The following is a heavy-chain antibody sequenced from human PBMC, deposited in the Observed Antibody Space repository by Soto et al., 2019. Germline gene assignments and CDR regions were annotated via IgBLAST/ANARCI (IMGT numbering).Heavy chain of an antibody. D-gene: IGHD2-15*01. Sequence: ASVKVSCKASGYTFTSYYMHWVRQAPGQGLEWMGIINPSGGSTSYAQKFQGRVTMTRDTSTSTVYMELSSLRSEDTAVYYCASSQYCSGGSCYSRDAFDIWGKGQWSPSPQ. CDR3: ASSQYCSGGSCYSRDAFDI. CDR2: INPSGGST. CDR1: GYTFTSYY. V-gene: IGHV1-46*03. J-gene: IGHJ3*02.